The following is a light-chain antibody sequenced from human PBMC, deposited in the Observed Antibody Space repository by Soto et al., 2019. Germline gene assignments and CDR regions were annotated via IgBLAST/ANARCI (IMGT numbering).Light chain of an antibody. CDR2: ADN. J-gene: IGLJ1*01. Sequence: QSVLTQPPSASGAPGQRVSISFFGSSSKIGSNSVQWHQQLPGTAPNLLIYADNQRPSGVPDRFSGSKSGTSASLAITGLQSGDEADYYCAAWDDSLNGFVFGTGTKVTVL. CDR3: AAWDDSLNGFV. V-gene: IGLV1-44*01. CDR1: SSKIGSNS.